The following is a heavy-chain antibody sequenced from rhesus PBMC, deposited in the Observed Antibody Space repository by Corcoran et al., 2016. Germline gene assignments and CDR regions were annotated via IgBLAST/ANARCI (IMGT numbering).Heavy chain of an antibody. D-gene: IGHD4-23*01. CDR3: ARGAYSNYGLDS. V-gene: IGHV4S12*01. J-gene: IGHJ6*01. CDR1: GGSLSGGYFY. Sequence: QVKLPASGPGLVKPLETLSLTCAVSGGSLSGGYFYWVWIRPPPGKGLEWIGGIYSSSGNTYYNPSLKSRVTISKDTAKNQFSLKLSSVTAADTAVYYCARGAYSNYGLDSWGQGVVVTVSS. CDR2: IYSSSGNT.